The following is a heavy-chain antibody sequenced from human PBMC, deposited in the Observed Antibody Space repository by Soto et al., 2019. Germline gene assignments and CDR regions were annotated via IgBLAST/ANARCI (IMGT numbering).Heavy chain of an antibody. D-gene: IGHD1-1*01. J-gene: IGHJ6*02. Sequence: QVLLVQSGADVKKPGASVKVSCKASGYSFTSYGISWVRQAPGQGLEWMGWISGYNGNTNYAQKVQGRVTMNTETSTSTAYMELRSLRSDDTAVYYCARRTRWNDGGYYNYYMDVWGQGTTVTGSS. CDR3: ARRTRWNDGGYYNYYMDV. V-gene: IGHV1-18*01. CDR2: ISGYNGNT. CDR1: GYSFTSYG.